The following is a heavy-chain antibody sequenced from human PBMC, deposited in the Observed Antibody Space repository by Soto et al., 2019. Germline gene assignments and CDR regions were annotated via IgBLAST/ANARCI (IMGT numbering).Heavy chain of an antibody. Sequence: QLQLQESGPGLVKPSETLSLTCTVSGGSISSSSYYWGWIRQPPGKGLEWIGSIYYSGSTYYNPSLKSRVTISVDTSKNQFSLKLSSVTAADTAVYYCARHAELWFGELLNPVDYWGQGTLVTVSS. CDR3: ARHAELWFGELLNPVDY. D-gene: IGHD3-10*01. CDR1: GGSISSSSYY. J-gene: IGHJ4*02. V-gene: IGHV4-39*01. CDR2: IYYSGST.